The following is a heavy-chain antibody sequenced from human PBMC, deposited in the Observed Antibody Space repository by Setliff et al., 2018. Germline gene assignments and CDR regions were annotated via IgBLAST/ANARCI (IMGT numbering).Heavy chain of an antibody. J-gene: IGHJ3*02. V-gene: IGHV4-39*07. CDR2: ISYSGGV. D-gene: IGHD3-16*01. Sequence: ASETLSLTCSLSGVTIGGNNYYYWAWIRQPPGKGLEWIGTISYSGGVFYNPSLKSRVTLSLDTSKNQFSLKLNSVTAADTAVYYCARPHGGDYAFDIWGQGRMVTVSS. CDR3: ARPHGGDYAFDI. CDR1: GVTIGGNNYYY.